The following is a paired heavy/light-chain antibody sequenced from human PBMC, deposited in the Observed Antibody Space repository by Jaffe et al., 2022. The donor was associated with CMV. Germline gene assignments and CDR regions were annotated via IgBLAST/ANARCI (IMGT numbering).Heavy chain of an antibody. CDR3: ASPIPNSSKGVLGAFDI. CDR2: INAGNGNT. D-gene: IGHD6-19*01. Sequence: QVQLVQSGAEVKKPGASVKVSCKASGYTFTSYAMHWVRQAPGQRLEWMGWINAGNGNTKYSQKFQGRVTITRDTSASTAYMELSSLRSEDTAVYYCASPIPNSSKGVLGAFDIWGQGTMVTVSS. V-gene: IGHV1-3*01. CDR1: GYTFTSYA. J-gene: IGHJ3*02.
Light chain of an antibody. CDR2: DAS. V-gene: IGKV3-11*01. CDR3: QQRSNWPET. CDR1: QSVSSY. Sequence: EIVLTQSPATLSLSPGERATLSCRASQSVSSYLAWYQQKPGQAPRLLIYDASNRATGIPARFSGSGSGTDFTLTISSLEPEDFAVYYCQQRSNWPETFGQGTKLEIK. J-gene: IGKJ2*01.